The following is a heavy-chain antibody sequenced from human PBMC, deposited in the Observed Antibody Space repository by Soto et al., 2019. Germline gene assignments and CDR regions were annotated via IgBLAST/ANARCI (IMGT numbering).Heavy chain of an antibody. J-gene: IGHJ4*02. V-gene: IGHV3-23*01. Sequence: LRLSFEASGFSFWDYAMTWVRQAAGKGLEWVSGMSGVARSTFYADSVRDRFTISRDNSKNTLYLQMDRLTVEDTALYYCAKVGGSLMSLYDFDSWGQGTQVTVSS. CDR1: GFSFWDYA. D-gene: IGHD1-26*01. CDR2: MSGVARST. CDR3: AKVGGSLMSLYDFDS.